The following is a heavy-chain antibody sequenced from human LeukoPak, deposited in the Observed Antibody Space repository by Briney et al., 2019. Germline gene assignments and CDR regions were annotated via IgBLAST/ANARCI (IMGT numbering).Heavy chain of an antibody. Sequence: PSETLSLTCTVSGGSVSSDGYYWSWNRRPPRKGLVWIGRMYYRGSTYYNPSLKSRVTISVDTSKNQFSLKLSSVTAADTAVYYCARHGSSSWYPYDYWGQGTLVTVSS. CDR1: GGSVSSDGYY. J-gene: IGHJ4*02. CDR3: ARHGSSSWYPYDY. V-gene: IGHV4-39*01. CDR2: MYYRGST. D-gene: IGHD6-13*01.